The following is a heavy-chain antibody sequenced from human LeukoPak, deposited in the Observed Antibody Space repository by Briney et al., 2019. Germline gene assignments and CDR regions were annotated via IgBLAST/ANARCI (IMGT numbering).Heavy chain of an antibody. Sequence: GGSLRLSCAASGFTFSTYWMTWVRQAPGKGLEWVANMKGDGSEIYYVDSVKGRFTISRDNAKNLLFLQMNSLRAEDTAVYYCARPGYTAGYDLWGQGTLVTVSS. CDR2: MKGDGSEI. CDR1: GFTFSTYW. CDR3: ARPGYTAGYDL. J-gene: IGHJ3*01. V-gene: IGHV3-7*01. D-gene: IGHD3-9*01.